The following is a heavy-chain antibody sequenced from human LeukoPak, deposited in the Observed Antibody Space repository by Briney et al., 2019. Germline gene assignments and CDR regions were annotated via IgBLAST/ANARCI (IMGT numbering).Heavy chain of an antibody. Sequence: ASVKVSCKASGYTFTGYYMHWVRQAPGQGLEWMGRINPNSGGTNYAQKFQGRVTMTRDTSISTAYMELSRLRSDDTAVYYCAREGVNYYDSTPQILFDYWGQGTLVTVSS. CDR3: AREGVNYYDSTPQILFDY. CDR1: GYTFTGYY. J-gene: IGHJ4*02. V-gene: IGHV1-2*06. D-gene: IGHD3-22*01. CDR2: INPNSGGT.